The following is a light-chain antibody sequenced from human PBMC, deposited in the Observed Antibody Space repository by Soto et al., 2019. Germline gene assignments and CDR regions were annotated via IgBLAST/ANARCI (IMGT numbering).Light chain of an antibody. V-gene: IGLV1-44*01. CDR1: SSNIGSNT. CDR3: AAWDDSLNEYV. J-gene: IGLJ1*01. CDR2: SNN. Sequence: VLTQPPSASGTPGQRVTISCSGSSSNIGSNTVNWYRHLPGTAPKLLIYSNNQRPSGVPDRISGSKSGTSASLAISGLQSEDEADYYCAAWDDSLNEYVFGTGTKVTVL.